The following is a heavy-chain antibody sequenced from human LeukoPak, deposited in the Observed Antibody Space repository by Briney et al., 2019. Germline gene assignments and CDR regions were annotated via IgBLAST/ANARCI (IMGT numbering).Heavy chain of an antibody. V-gene: IGHV3-7*01. CDR1: GFTFSYHW. D-gene: IGHD6-13*01. CDR2: IKNDGAVK. Sequence: GGSLTLSCAASGFTFSYHWMTWVRQAPGKGLEWVANIKNDGAVKNSVDSVKGRFTISRDNAKNSLYLQMNSLRAEDTAVYYCAKDSYSKGDFWGQGVPVTVSS. J-gene: IGHJ4*02. CDR3: AKDSYSKGDF.